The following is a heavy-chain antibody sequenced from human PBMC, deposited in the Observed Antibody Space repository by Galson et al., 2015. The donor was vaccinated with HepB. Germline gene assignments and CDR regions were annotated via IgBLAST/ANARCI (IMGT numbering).Heavy chain of an antibody. J-gene: IGHJ4*02. D-gene: IGHD3-22*01. CDR2: IYPVDSET. Sequence: QSGAEVKKPGESLKISCKASGYTFTNYWIGWVRQMPGKGLEWMGIIYPVDSETRYSPSFEGQVTFSVDKSFTTASLHWRSLKASDTAIYYCARRPTDYHVSSGYPAPFDLWGQGTLVTVSS. CDR3: ARRPTDYHVSSGYPAPFDL. V-gene: IGHV5-51*01. CDR1: GYTFTNYW.